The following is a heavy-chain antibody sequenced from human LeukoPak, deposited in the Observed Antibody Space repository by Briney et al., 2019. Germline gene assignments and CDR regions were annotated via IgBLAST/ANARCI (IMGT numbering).Heavy chain of an antibody. CDR3: AKAGAYSNGYHEYPNYVDY. V-gene: IGHV3-23*01. CDR1: GSPSVTFA. J-gene: IGHJ4*02. CDR2: LGVSGGST. Sequence: GGPLRFSCAATGSPSVTFAMGWARQAPGRGQNWVFALGVSGGSTYYADSVKGRFTISRDNSKNTLHLQMNSLRAGDTAIYYCAKAGAYSNGYHEYPNYVDYWGQGTLVTVSS. D-gene: IGHD3-22*01.